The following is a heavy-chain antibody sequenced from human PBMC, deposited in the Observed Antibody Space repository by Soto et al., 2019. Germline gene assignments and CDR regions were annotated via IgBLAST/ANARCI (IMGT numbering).Heavy chain of an antibody. CDR3: ARVPPTDTAMIQVYYYYYMDV. D-gene: IGHD5-18*01. V-gene: IGHV3-21*01. Sequence: GGSLRLSCAASGFTFSSYSMNWVRQAPGKGLEWVSSISSSSSYIYYADSVKGRFTISRDNAKNSLYLQMNSLRAEDTAVYYCARVPPTDTAMIQVYYYYYMDVWGKGTTVTVSS. J-gene: IGHJ6*03. CDR1: GFTFSSYS. CDR2: ISSSSSYI.